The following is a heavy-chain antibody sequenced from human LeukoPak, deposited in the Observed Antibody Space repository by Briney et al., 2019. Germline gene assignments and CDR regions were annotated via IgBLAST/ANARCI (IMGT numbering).Heavy chain of an antibody. Sequence: GGSLRLSCAASGFTFITFNTYSMNWVRQAPGKGLEWVASISTSSSYIYYADSVKGRFTISRDNAKNSLYLQMNSLRAEDTAVYYCAETTAADYWGQGTLVTVSS. CDR1: GFTFITFNTYS. V-gene: IGHV3-21*04. D-gene: IGHD4-17*01. CDR2: ISTSSSYI. CDR3: AETTAADY. J-gene: IGHJ4*02.